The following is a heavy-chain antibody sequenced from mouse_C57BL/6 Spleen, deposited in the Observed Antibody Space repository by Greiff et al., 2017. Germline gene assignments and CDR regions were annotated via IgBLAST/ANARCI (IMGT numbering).Heavy chain of an antibody. V-gene: IGHV8-12*01. Sequence: QVTLKVSGPGILQSSQTLSLTCSFSGFSLSTSGMGVSWIRQPSGKGLEWLAHIYWDDDKRYNPSLKSRLTISKDTSRNQVFLKITSVDTADTATYCCARIYYSNYVFYAMDYWGQGTSVTVSS. CDR1: GFSLSTSGMG. CDR2: IYWDDDK. D-gene: IGHD2-5*01. J-gene: IGHJ4*01. CDR3: ARIYYSNYVFYAMDY.